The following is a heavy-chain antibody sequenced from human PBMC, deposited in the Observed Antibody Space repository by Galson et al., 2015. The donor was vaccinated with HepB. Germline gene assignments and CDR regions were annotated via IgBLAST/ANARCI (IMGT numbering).Heavy chain of an antibody. CDR2: IYPGDSET. Sequence: QSGAEVKKPGESLKISCKASGYSFRNYWIGWVRQMPGKGLECMGIIYPGDSETRYSPSFQGQVTLSADKSTNTAYLQWSSLKASDTAMYYCATSPTPPCYYYYYATDVWGQGTTVTVSS. J-gene: IGHJ6*02. V-gene: IGHV5-51*01. CDR3: ATSPTPPCYYYYYATDV. CDR1: GYSFRNYW.